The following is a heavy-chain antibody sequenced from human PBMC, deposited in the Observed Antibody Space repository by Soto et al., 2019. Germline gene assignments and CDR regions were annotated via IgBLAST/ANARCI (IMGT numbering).Heavy chain of an antibody. J-gene: IGHJ4*02. V-gene: IGHV1-18*01. CDR2: ISAYNGNT. CDR1: GYTFTSYG. D-gene: IGHD2-15*01. Sequence: ASVKVSCKASGYTFTSYGISWVRQAPGQGLEWMGWISAYNGNTNYAQKLQGRVTMTTDTSTSTAYMELRSLRSDDTAVYYCARDRTWDLVVPGGYYFDYWGQGTLVTVSS. CDR3: ARDRTWDLVVPGGYYFDY.